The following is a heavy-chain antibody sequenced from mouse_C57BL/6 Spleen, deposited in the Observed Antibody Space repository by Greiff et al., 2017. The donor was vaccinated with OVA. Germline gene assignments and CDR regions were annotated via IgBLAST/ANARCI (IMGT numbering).Heavy chain of an antibody. Sequence: EVQLQQSGPELVKPGASVKIPCKASGYTFTDYNMDWVKQSPGKSLEWIGDINPNNGGTIYNQKFKGKATLTVDNSSSTTYMELRSLTSEDTAVYSCERSKNPIYYDLGYWGQGTSVTVSS. CDR3: ERSKNPIYYDLGY. CDR2: INPNNGGT. J-gene: IGHJ4*01. V-gene: IGHV1-18*01. CDR1: GYTFTDYN. D-gene: IGHD2-5*01.